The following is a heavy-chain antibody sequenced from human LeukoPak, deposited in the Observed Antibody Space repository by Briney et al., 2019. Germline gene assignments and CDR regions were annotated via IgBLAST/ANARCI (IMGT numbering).Heavy chain of an antibody. CDR3: AKNGQSGFSFDP. V-gene: IGHV4-39*07. J-gene: IGHJ5*02. CDR1: GGSISSSSYY. Sequence: SETLSLTCTVSGGSISSSSYYWGWIRQPPGTGLEWIGSIYHSGSTYYNPSLKSRVTISVDTSKNQFSLKLSSVTAADTAVYYCAKNGQSGFSFDPWGQGTLVTVSS. D-gene: IGHD3-3*01. CDR2: IYHSGST.